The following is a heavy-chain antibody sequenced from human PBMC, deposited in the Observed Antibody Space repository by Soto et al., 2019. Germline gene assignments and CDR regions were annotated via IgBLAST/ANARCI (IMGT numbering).Heavy chain of an antibody. CDR1: GYTLTELS. Sequence: GASVKVSCKVSGYTLTELSMHWVRQDPGKGLEWMGGFDPEDGETIYAQKFQGRVTMTEDTSTDTAYMELSSLGSEDTAVYYCATIDSSGYTLDYWGQRTLFTVAS. V-gene: IGHV1-24*01. D-gene: IGHD3-22*01. J-gene: IGHJ4*02. CDR2: FDPEDGET. CDR3: ATIDSSGYTLDY.